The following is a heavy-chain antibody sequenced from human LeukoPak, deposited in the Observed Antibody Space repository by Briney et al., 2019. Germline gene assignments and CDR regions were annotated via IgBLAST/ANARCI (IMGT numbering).Heavy chain of an antibody. D-gene: IGHD1-7*01. V-gene: IGHV3-23*01. Sequence: GGSLRLSCAASGFTFSSYAMSWVRQAPGKGLEWVSAISGSGGSTYYADSVKGRFTISRDNSKNTLYLQMNSLRVEDSGLYYCAKDWNYGSYFDYWGQGTLVTVSS. J-gene: IGHJ4*02. CDR2: ISGSGGST. CDR1: GFTFSSYA. CDR3: AKDWNYGSYFDY.